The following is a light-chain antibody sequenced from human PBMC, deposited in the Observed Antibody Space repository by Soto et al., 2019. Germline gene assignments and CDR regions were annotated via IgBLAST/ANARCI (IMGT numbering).Light chain of an antibody. CDR3: TSYTSSTTLV. Sequence: QSARTQPASVSGSPGQSITISCTGTSSDVGDYNYVSWYQQHPGKAPKLMIYEVTNRPSGVSTRFSGSKSGNTASLTISGLQAEDEADYYCTSYTSSTTLVFGTGTKVTVL. CDR1: SSDVGDYNY. CDR2: EVT. V-gene: IGLV2-14*01. J-gene: IGLJ1*01.